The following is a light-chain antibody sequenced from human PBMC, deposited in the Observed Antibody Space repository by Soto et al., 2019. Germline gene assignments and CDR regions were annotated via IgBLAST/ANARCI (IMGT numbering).Light chain of an antibody. CDR1: SSDVGGYNY. CDR3: SSYTSSTAYV. V-gene: IGLV2-14*01. CDR2: EVS. J-gene: IGLJ1*01. Sequence: QSALTQPASVSGSPGQSITISCTGTSSDVGGYNYVSWYQLHPGKAPKLMVYEVSNRPSGVSNRFSGSKSGNTASLTISGLQAEDEADYYCSSYTSSTAYVFGTGTKPTVL.